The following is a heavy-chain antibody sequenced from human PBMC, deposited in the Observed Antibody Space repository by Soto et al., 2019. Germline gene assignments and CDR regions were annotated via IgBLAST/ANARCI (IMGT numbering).Heavy chain of an antibody. Sequence: QVQLQQWGAGLLKPSETLSLTCAVYGGSFSGYYWSWIRQPPGKGLEWIGEINHSGSTNYNPSLKSRVTISVDTSKNQFSLKLSSVTAADTAVYYCARFRRNSGYVVRFDPWGQGTLVTVSS. D-gene: IGHD5-12*01. CDR1: GGSFSGYY. CDR2: INHSGST. J-gene: IGHJ5*02. V-gene: IGHV4-34*01. CDR3: ARFRRNSGYVVRFDP.